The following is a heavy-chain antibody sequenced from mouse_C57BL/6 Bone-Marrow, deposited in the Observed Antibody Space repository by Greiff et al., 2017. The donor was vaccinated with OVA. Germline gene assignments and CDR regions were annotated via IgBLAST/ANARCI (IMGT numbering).Heavy chain of an antibody. V-gene: IGHV1-50*01. CDR2: IDPSDSYT. CDR3: ARQLRLGAWFAY. J-gene: IGHJ3*01. D-gene: IGHD3-2*02. Sequence: QVQLQQPGAELVKPGASVKLSCKASGYTFTSYWMQWVKQRPGQGLEWIGEIDPSDSYTNYNQKFKGKATLTVDTSSSTAYMQLSSLTSEDSAVYYWARQLRLGAWFAYWGQGTLVTVSA. CDR1: GYTFTSYW.